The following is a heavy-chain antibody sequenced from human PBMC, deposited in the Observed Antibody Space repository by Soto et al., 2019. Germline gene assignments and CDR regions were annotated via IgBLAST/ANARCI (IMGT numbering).Heavy chain of an antibody. D-gene: IGHD6-19*01. CDR3: ARDASGWAAY. J-gene: IGHJ4*02. CDR1: GFTFSDSW. V-gene: IGHV3-7*01. CDR2: INQYGSET. Sequence: EVQLVESGGDLVQSGGSLRLSCVGSGFTFSDSWMSWVRQAPGKGLEWVININQYGSETHSADSVKGRFTISRDNAKNSLYLQMNDLRDEDTAVYYCARDASGWAAYWGQGTLVTVSS.